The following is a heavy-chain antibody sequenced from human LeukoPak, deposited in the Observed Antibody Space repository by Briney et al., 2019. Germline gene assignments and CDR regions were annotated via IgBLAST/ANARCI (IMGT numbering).Heavy chain of an antibody. CDR3: ARSPTISETGYFDY. Sequence: WETLSLTCAVYGGSFSTYYWSWIRQAPGRGLEWIAEINHRGDTTYNPSVKGRVTISVDTSTHRFSLKITSLTAADTAVSYCARSPTISETGYFDYWGQGSLVTVSS. CDR1: GGSFSTYY. J-gene: IGHJ4*03. V-gene: IGHV4-34*01. D-gene: IGHD1-1*01. CDR2: INHRGDT.